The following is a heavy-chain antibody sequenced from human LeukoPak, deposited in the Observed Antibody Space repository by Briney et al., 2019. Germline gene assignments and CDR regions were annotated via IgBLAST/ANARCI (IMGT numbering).Heavy chain of an antibody. CDR3: ARDGPLTTEAY. J-gene: IGHJ4*02. CDR1: GFTFDDYG. D-gene: IGHD1-1*01. CDR2: IGTAGDT. Sequence: GGSLRLSCAASGFTFDDYGMSWVRQATGKGLEWVSAIGTAGDTYYPGSVKGRFTISRHNAKNSLYLQMNSLRGEDTAVYYCARDGPLTTEAYWGQGTLVTVSS. V-gene: IGHV3-13*01.